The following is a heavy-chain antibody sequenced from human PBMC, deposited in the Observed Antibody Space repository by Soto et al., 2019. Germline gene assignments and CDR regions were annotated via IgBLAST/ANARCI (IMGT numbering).Heavy chain of an antibody. V-gene: IGHV3-48*01. D-gene: IGHD4-17*01. CDR2: ISSSSSTI. Sequence: GGSLRLSCAASGFTFSSYSMNWVRQAPGKGLEWVSYISSSSSTIYYADSVKGRFTISRDNAKNSLYLQMNSLRAEDTAVYYCAGTNDYGDYYRAFDISGQGTMVTVSS. CDR1: GFTFSSYS. CDR3: AGTNDYGDYYRAFDI. J-gene: IGHJ3*02.